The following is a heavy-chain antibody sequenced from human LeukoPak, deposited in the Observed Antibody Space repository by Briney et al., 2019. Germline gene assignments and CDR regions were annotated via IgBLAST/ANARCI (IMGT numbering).Heavy chain of an antibody. J-gene: IGHJ5*02. CDR1: GGTFSSYA. V-gene: IGHV1-18*01. Sequence: ASVKVSCKASGGTFSSYAISWVRQAPGQGLEWMGWISAYNGNTNYAQKLQGRVTMTTDTSTSTAYMELRSLRSDDTAVYYCARAKYVLPGPFEPPNLNGFDPWGQGTLVTASS. D-gene: IGHD3-10*02. CDR3: ARAKYVLPGPFEPPNLNGFDP. CDR2: ISAYNGNT.